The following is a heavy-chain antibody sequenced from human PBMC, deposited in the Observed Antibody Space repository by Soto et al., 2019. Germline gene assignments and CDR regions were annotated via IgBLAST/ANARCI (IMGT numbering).Heavy chain of an antibody. CDR2: ISGNGGDI. J-gene: IGHJ6*02. Sequence: PGGSLRLSCEASGFTFRNYAMSWARQAPGKGLEWVSRISGNGGDINYADSVKGRFTISRDNSKNTLYLQMNSLRAEDTAVYYCAKRGDIVEVSRTFVGYGMDVWGQGTTVTVSS. CDR3: AKRGDIVEVSRTFVGYGMDV. V-gene: IGHV3-23*01. D-gene: IGHD2-2*01. CDR1: GFTFRNYA.